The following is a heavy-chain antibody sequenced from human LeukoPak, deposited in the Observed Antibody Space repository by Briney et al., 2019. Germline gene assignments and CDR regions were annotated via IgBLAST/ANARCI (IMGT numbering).Heavy chain of an antibody. CDR1: GDSISNSDFY. Sequence: SETLSLTCSVSGDSISNSDFYWVWVRQPPGKGLEWIGSIYYRGNTHYNPSLKSRVTISVDTSKKQFSLNLSSVTAADTAIYYCARQGSAAYCSGGSCVPYGMDVWGQGTTVTVSS. V-gene: IGHV4-39*01. D-gene: IGHD2-15*01. J-gene: IGHJ6*02. CDR2: IYYRGNT. CDR3: ARQGSAAYCSGGSCVPYGMDV.